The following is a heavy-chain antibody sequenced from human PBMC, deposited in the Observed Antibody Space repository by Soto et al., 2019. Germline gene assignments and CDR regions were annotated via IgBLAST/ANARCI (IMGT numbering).Heavy chain of an antibody. CDR2: INHSGST. D-gene: IGHD2-2*01. V-gene: IGHV4-34*01. CDR3: ARGPYCSSTSCYAAYYYMYV. CDR1: GGSFSGYY. Sequence: SETLSLTCAVYGGSFSGYYWSWIRQPPGKGLEWIGEINHSGSTNYNPSLKSRVTISVDTSKNQFSLKLSSVTAADTAVYYCARGPYCSSTSCYAAYYYMYVWGKGTTVTVSS. J-gene: IGHJ6*03.